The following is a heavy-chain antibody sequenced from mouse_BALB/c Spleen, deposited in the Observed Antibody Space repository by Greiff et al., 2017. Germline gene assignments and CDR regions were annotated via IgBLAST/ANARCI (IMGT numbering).Heavy chain of an antibody. CDR3: AREQLVSWFAY. CDR1: GFTFSSYA. J-gene: IGHJ3*01. CDR2: ISSGGSYT. Sequence: EVKVVESGGGLVKPGGSLKLSCAASGFTFSSYAMSWVRQSPEKRLEWVAEISSGGSYTYYPDTVTGRFTISRDNAKNTLYLEMSSLRSEDTAMYYCAREQLVSWFAYWGQGTLVTVSA. D-gene: IGHD4-1*02. V-gene: IGHV5-9-4*01.